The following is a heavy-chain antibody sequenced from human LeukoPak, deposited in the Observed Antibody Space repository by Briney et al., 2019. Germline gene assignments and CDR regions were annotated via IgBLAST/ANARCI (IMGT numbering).Heavy chain of an antibody. CDR2: ISGSGGST. CDR1: GFTFSSYA. J-gene: IGHJ4*02. CDR3: ATVLRYFDWSTFSTFVFDY. Sequence: GGSLRLSCAASGFTFSSYAMSWVRQAPGKGLEWVSAISGSGGSTYYADSVKGRFTISRDNSKNTLYLQMNSLRAEDAAVYYCATVLRYFDWSTFSTFVFDYWGQGTLVTVSS. V-gene: IGHV3-23*01. D-gene: IGHD3-9*01.